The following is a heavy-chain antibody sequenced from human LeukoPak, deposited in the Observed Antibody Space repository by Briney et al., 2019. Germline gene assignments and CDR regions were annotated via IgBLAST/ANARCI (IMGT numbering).Heavy chain of an antibody. CDR2: IIAYNGNT. Sequence: ASVKVSCKASGYTFTSYSISWVRHTPGQGLECMGWIIAYNGNTIYAQKVKGRVTMTTDTSTSTAYMELRSLKSDDTAVYYCARASYCSGGSCYSDYWGQGTLVTVSS. CDR1: GYTFTSYS. CDR3: ARASYCSGGSCYSDY. J-gene: IGHJ4*02. V-gene: IGHV1-18*01. D-gene: IGHD2-15*01.